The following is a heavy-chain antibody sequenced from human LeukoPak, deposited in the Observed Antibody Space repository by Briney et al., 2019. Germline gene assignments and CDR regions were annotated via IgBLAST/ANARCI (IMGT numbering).Heavy chain of an antibody. CDR3: ARASYAFDI. CDR2: INHSGST. Sequence: SETLSLTCAVYGGSFSGYYWSWIRQPPGKGLEWIGEINHSGSTNYNPSLKSRATISVDTSKNQFSLKLSSVTAADTAVYYCARASYAFDIWGQGTMVTVSS. D-gene: IGHD6-6*01. J-gene: IGHJ3*02. V-gene: IGHV4-34*01. CDR1: GGSFSGYY.